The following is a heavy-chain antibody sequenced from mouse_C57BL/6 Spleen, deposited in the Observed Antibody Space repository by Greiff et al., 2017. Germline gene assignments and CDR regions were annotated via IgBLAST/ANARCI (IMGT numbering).Heavy chain of an antibody. Sequence: VQLKESVAELVRPGASVKLSCTASGFNIKNSYMHWVKQRPEQGLEWIGRIDPANGNTNYDAKFQGKATITADTSSNTASLQLSSLTSEDTAIYFCASYYYGGRSCGDYWGQGTSLTVSS. J-gene: IGHJ2*02. CDR1: GFNIKNSY. CDR3: ASYYYGGRSCGDY. CDR2: IDPANGNT. V-gene: IGHV14-3*01. D-gene: IGHD1-1*01.